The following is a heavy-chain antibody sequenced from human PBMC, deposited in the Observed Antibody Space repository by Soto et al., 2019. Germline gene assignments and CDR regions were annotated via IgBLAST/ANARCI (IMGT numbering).Heavy chain of an antibody. CDR1: GFTFDDYG. V-gene: IGHV3-20*01. CDR3: ASGVLAHCGGDCYAMDV. J-gene: IGHJ6*04. Sequence: GGSLRLSCAASGFTFDDYGMSWVRQAPGKGREWVSGINWNGGSTGYADSVKGRFTISRDNAKNSLYLQINSLRAEDTALYHCASGVLAHCGGDCYAMDVWGKGTTVTVSS. CDR2: INWNGGST. D-gene: IGHD2-21*01.